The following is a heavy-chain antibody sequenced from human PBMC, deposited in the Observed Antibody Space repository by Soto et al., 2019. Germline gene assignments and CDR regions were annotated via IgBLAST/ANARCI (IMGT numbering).Heavy chain of an antibody. CDR3: ARGPRGTIFGVVIPHPFDY. J-gene: IGHJ4*02. CDR1: GGTFSSYA. Sequence: SVKVSCKASGGTFSSYAISWVRQAPGQGLEWMGGIIPIFGTANYAQKLQGRVTMTTDTSTSTAYMELRSLRSDDTAVYYCARGPRGTIFGVVIPHPFDYWGQGTLVTVSS. CDR2: IIPIFGTA. V-gene: IGHV1-69*05. D-gene: IGHD3-3*01.